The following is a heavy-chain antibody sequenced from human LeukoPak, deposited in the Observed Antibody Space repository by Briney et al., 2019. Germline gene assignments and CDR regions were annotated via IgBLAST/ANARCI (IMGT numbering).Heavy chain of an antibody. CDR1: GYTFTSYG. CDR2: ISAYNGNT. D-gene: IGHD4-11*01. J-gene: IGHJ4*02. V-gene: IGHV1-18*01. Sequence: GASVKASCKASGYTFTSYGISWVRQAPGQGLEWMGWISAYNGNTNYAQKLQGRVTMTTDTSTSTAYMELRSLRSDDTAVYYCARDWRGIRTTVTIDYWGQGTLVTVSS. CDR3: ARDWRGIRTTVTIDY.